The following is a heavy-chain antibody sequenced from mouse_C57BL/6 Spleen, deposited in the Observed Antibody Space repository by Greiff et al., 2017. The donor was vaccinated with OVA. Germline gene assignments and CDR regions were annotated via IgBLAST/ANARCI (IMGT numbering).Heavy chain of an antibody. Sequence: QVQLQQPGAELVKPGASVKMSCKASGYTFTSYWITWVKQRPGQGLEWIGDIYPGSGSTNYNEKFKSKATLTVDTSSSTAYMQLSSLTSEDSAVYYCARWRGTAQTGCAYWGQGTLVTVSA. CDR3: ARWRGTAQTGCAY. J-gene: IGHJ3*01. D-gene: IGHD3-3*01. CDR1: GYTFTSYW. CDR2: IYPGSGST. V-gene: IGHV1-55*01.